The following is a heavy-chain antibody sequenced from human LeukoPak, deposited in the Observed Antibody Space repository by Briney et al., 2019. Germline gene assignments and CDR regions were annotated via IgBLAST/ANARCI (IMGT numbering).Heavy chain of an antibody. V-gene: IGHV3-23*01. Sequence: GGSLRLSCAASGFTFSSYAMSWVRQAPGKGLEWVSAISGSGGSTYYADSVKGRFTISRDNAKNSLYLQMNSLRAEDTAVYYCVYGADAFDIWGQGTMVTVSS. CDR1: GFTFSSYA. D-gene: IGHD3-10*01. J-gene: IGHJ3*02. CDR3: VYGADAFDI. CDR2: ISGSGGST.